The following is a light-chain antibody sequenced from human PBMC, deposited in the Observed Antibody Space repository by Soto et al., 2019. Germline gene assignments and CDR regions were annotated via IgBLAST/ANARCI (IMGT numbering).Light chain of an antibody. CDR1: QSVSNY. V-gene: IGKV3-11*01. Sequence: EIVLTQSPATLSLSPGERANLSCRASQSVSNYLAWYQQKPGQAPRLLMYDTSNRAPGIPARFSGSGSGTDFTLTINSLEPEDFAVYFCQQRSKFLWTFGQGTNVEI. CDR2: DTS. CDR3: QQRSKFLWT. J-gene: IGKJ1*01.